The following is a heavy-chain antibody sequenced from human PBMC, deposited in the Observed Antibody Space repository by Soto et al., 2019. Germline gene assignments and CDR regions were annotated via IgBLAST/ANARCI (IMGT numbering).Heavy chain of an antibody. D-gene: IGHD2-2*02. V-gene: IGHV1-18*01. J-gene: IGHJ5*02. CDR1: GYTFTRYG. Sequence: QVQLVQSGAEVKKPAASVKVSCKASGYTFTRYGISWVRQAPGQGLEWMGWISAYNGNTNYAQKLQGRVTMTTDTSTSIAYMELRSLRSDDTAVYYCARDHSWEKWDVVVPAAIPGWFDPWGQGTLVTVSS. CDR2: ISAYNGNT. CDR3: ARDHSWEKWDVVVPAAIPGWFDP.